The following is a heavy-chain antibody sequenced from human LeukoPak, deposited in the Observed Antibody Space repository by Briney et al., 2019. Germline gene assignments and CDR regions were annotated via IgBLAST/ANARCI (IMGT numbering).Heavy chain of an antibody. D-gene: IGHD3-10*01. J-gene: IGHJ5*02. V-gene: IGHV4-34*01. Sequence: SETLSLTCAVYGGSFSGYYWSWIRQHPGKGLEWIGEINHSGSTNYNPSLKSRVTISVDTSKNQFSLKLSSVTAADTAVYYCARGGSRSLTMVRRVWFDPWGQGTLVTVSS. CDR3: ARGGSRSLTMVRRVWFDP. CDR2: INHSGST. CDR1: GGSFSGYY.